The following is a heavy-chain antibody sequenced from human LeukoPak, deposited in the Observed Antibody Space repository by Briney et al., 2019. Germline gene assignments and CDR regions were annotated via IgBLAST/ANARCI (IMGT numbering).Heavy chain of an antibody. D-gene: IGHD2-21*02. CDR2: INTNTGNP. J-gene: IGHJ4*02. V-gene: IGHV7-4-1*02. Sequence: GASVKVSCKASGYTFTSYAMNWVRQAPGQGLEWMGWINTNTGNPTYAQGFTGRFVFSLDTSVSTAYLQISSLKAEDTAVYYCARLKRKAYCGGDCYSALDYWGQGTLVTVSS. CDR1: GYTFTSYA. CDR3: ARLKRKAYCGGDCYSALDY.